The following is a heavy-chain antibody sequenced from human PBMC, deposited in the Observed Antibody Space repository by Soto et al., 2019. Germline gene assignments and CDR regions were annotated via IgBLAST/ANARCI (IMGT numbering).Heavy chain of an antibody. D-gene: IGHD2-8*01. J-gene: IGHJ4*02. CDR1: GGSISSSSYY. CDR2: IYYSGST. Sequence: SETLSLTCTVSGGSISSSSYYWGWIRQPPGKGLEWIGSIYYSGSTYYNPSLKSRVTISVHTSKNQFSLKLSSVTAANTSVYYCARRTAPVPMAYFDYWGQGTLVSGTS. CDR3: ARRTAPVPMAYFDY. V-gene: IGHV4-39*01.